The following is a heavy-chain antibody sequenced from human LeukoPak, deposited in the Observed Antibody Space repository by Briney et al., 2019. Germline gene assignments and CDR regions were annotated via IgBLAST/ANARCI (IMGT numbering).Heavy chain of an antibody. CDR3: ARGHRAYYYGSGSYGAYYFDY. Sequence: ASVKVSCTASGYTFTSYDTNWVRQATGQGLEWMGWMNPNSGNTGYAQKFQGRVTITRNTSISTAYMELSSLRSEDTAVYYCARGHRAYYYGSGSYGAYYFDYWGQGTLVTVSS. CDR1: GYTFTSYD. D-gene: IGHD3-10*01. CDR2: MNPNSGNT. V-gene: IGHV1-8*03. J-gene: IGHJ4*02.